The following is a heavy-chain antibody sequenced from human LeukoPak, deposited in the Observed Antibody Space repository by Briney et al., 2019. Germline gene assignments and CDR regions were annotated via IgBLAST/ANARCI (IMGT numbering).Heavy chain of an antibody. CDR3: AREGPTVVTPDAFDI. CDR1: RFTFSSYA. CDR2: ISYDGSNK. D-gene: IGHD4-23*01. V-gene: IGHV3-30-3*01. J-gene: IGHJ3*02. Sequence: GGSLRLSCAASRFTFSSYAMHWVRQAPGKGLEWVAVISYDGSNKYYADSVKGRFTISRDNSKNTLYLQMNSLRAEDTAVYYCAREGPTVVTPDAFDIWGQGTMVTVSS.